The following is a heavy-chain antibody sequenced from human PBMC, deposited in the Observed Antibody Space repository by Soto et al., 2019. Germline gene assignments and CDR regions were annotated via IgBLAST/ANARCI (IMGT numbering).Heavy chain of an antibody. D-gene: IGHD3-22*01. CDR3: ARGGAVVIDAFDI. CDR2: ISAYNGNT. CDR1: GYTFASYG. V-gene: IGHV1-18*01. Sequence: ASVKVSCKASGYTFASYGINWVRQAPGQGPEWMGWISAYNGNTNYAQKLQGRVTMTTDTSTSTAYMDLRSLRSDDTAVYYCARGGAVVIDAFDIWGQGTMVTVSS. J-gene: IGHJ3*02.